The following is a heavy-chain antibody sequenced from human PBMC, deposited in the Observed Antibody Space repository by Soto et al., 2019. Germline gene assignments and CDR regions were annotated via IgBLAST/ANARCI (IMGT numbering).Heavy chain of an antibody. CDR1: GYTFTSYG. Sequence: QVQLVQSGAEVKKPGASVKVSCKASGYTFTSYGISWVRQAPGQGLEWMGWISAYNGNTNYAQKLQGRVTMTTDTSTSTAYMELRSLRSDDTAVYYCARDLGVRVGYSSGWYRVLNFDYWGQGTLVTVSS. CDR3: ARDLGVRVGYSSGWYRVLNFDY. J-gene: IGHJ4*02. D-gene: IGHD6-19*01. CDR2: ISAYNGNT. V-gene: IGHV1-18*01.